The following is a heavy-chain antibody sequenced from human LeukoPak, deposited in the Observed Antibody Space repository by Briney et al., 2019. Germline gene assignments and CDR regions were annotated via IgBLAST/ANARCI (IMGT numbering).Heavy chain of an antibody. J-gene: IGHJ5*02. V-gene: IGHV3-23*01. Sequence: PGGSLRLSCAAYGFTFSSYAMSWVRQAPGKGLEWVSAISGSGGSTYYADSVKGRFTISRDNSKNTLYLQMNSLRAEDTAVYYCAKGDRIEYYDFWSGLSLGWFDPWGQGTLVTVSS. CDR1: GFTFSSYA. CDR2: ISGSGGST. D-gene: IGHD3-3*01. CDR3: AKGDRIEYYDFWSGLSLGWFDP.